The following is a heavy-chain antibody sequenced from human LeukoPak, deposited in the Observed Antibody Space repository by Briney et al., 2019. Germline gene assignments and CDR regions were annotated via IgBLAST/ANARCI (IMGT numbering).Heavy chain of an antibody. Sequence: GRSLRLSCAASGFTFSSYAMHWVRQAPGKGLEWVAVISYDGSNKYYADSVKGRFTISRDNSKNTLYLQMNSLRAEDTAVYYCARDARPYNWNYDWFDPWGQGTLVTVSS. V-gene: IGHV3-30*04. CDR2: ISYDGSNK. CDR1: GFTFSSYA. CDR3: ARDARPYNWNYDWFDP. D-gene: IGHD1-7*01. J-gene: IGHJ5*02.